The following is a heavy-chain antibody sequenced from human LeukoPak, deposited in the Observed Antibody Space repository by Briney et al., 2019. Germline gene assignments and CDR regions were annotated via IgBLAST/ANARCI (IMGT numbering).Heavy chain of an antibody. CDR3: AKGDTAMAMYYFDY. CDR1: GFTFSSYA. CDR2: ISGSGDST. D-gene: IGHD5-18*01. V-gene: IGHV3-23*01. J-gene: IGHJ4*02. Sequence: PGGSLRLSCAASGFTFSSYAMTWVRQAPGRGLEWVSAISGSGDSTYYADSVKGRFTISRDNSKNTLYLQMNSLRAEDTAVYYCAKGDTAMAMYYFDYWGQGTLVTVSS.